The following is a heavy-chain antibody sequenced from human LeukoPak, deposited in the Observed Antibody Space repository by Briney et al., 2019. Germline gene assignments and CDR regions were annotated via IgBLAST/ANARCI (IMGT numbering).Heavy chain of an antibody. CDR2: IYYSGST. Sequence: SETLSLTCTVSGGSISSYYWSRIRQPPRKGLEWIGYIYYSGSTNYNPSLKSRVTISVDTSKNQFYLTLSSVTAADTAVYYCARDNGPYYYGMDVWGKGTTVTVSS. V-gene: IGHV4-59*01. CDR3: ARDNGPYYYGMDV. J-gene: IGHJ6*04. CDR1: GGSISSYY.